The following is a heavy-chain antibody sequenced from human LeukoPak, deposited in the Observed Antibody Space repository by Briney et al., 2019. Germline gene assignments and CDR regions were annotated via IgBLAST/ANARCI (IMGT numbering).Heavy chain of an antibody. Sequence: QPGGSLRLSCAASGFTFSDYYMSWIRQAPGKGLEWVSYISSSSSYTNYADSVKGRFTISRDNAKNSLYLQMNSLRAEDTAVYYCARVLGLRGNYFDYWGQGTLVTVSS. CDR3: ARVLGLRGNYFDY. D-gene: IGHD5/OR15-5a*01. CDR2: ISSSSSYT. J-gene: IGHJ4*02. V-gene: IGHV3-11*06. CDR1: GFTFSDYY.